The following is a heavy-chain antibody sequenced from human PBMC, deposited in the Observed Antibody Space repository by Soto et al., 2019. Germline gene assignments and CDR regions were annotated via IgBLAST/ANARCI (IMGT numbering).Heavy chain of an antibody. CDR1: GFTFGIYA. Sequence: GGSLRLSCAASGFTFGIYAMSWVRQAPGKGLEWVSSISGSGGSIYYAHSVKGRFTISRGKTKNTLDLQMNSLRAEDTAVYHCARVAPEYSSTPRRFDFWGQGTLVTVSS. V-gene: IGHV3-23*01. CDR3: ARVAPEYSSTPRRFDF. J-gene: IGHJ4*02. D-gene: IGHD6-13*01. CDR2: ISGSGGSI.